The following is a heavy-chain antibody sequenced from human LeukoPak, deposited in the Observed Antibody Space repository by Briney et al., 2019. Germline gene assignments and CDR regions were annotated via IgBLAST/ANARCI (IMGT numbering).Heavy chain of an antibody. D-gene: IGHD6-13*01. J-gene: IGHJ3*02. CDR2: ISGSGGST. CDR1: GFTFSSYA. CDR3: AKDMHSSSWFTDDAFDI. Sequence: GGPLRLSCAASGFTFSSYAMSWVRQAPGKGLEWVSAISGSGGSTYYADSVKGRFTISRDNSKNTLYLQMNSLRAEDTAVYYCAKDMHSSSWFTDDAFDIWGQGTMVTVSS. V-gene: IGHV3-23*01.